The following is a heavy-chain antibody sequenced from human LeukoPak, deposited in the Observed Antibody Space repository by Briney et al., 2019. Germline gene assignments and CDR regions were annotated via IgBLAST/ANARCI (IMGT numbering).Heavy chain of an antibody. CDR3: ARDPSSGYYYYFDY. CDR1: GFTVDSNY. D-gene: IGHD3-22*01. Sequence: GGSLRLSCAASGFTVDSNYLSWVRQAPGKGLEWVAVISYDGSNKYYADSVKGRFTISRDSSKNTLYLQMNSLRAEDTAVYYCARDPSSGYYYYFDYWGQGTLVTVSS. J-gene: IGHJ4*02. V-gene: IGHV3-30*03. CDR2: ISYDGSNK.